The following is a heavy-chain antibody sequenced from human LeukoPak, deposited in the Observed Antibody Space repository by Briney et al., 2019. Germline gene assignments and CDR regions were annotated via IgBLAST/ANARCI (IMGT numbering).Heavy chain of an antibody. D-gene: IGHD4-17*01. CDR3: AGDRGITVTKDFDY. CDR2: YDPEEGGI. Sequence: ASVKVSCKVSGSTLAESSIHWLRQAPGKGLELMGGYDPEEGGIIYAQKFLDRVTMTEDTSTTTAYMEVSSLRSEDTAVYFCAGDRGITVTKDFDYWGQGTLVTVSS. J-gene: IGHJ4*02. V-gene: IGHV1-24*01. CDR1: GSTLAESS.